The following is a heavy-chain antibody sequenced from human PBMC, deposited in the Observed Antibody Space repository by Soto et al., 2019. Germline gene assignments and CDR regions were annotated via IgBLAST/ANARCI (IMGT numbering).Heavy chain of an antibody. Sequence: QVQLQESGPGLVKPSETLSLTCTVSGGSIITYYWTWIRQPPGKGLEWIGYVYETGSTSYNPSLKRRLAFSVDTAKNQFSLKLNSVTAADTAVYYCARITENHFDYWGQGILVTVSS. V-gene: IGHV4-59*08. CDR3: ARITENHFDY. J-gene: IGHJ4*02. CDR1: GGSIITYY. CDR2: VYETGST.